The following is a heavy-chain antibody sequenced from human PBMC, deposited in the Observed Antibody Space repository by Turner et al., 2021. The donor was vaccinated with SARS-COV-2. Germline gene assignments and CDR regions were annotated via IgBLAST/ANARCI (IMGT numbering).Heavy chain of an antibody. CDR2: IYYSGST. J-gene: IGHJ5*02. D-gene: IGHD6-13*01. CDR1: GGSISSSSYY. V-gene: IGHV4-39*01. CDR3: ARHWEVAAAAYLARFDP. Sequence: QLQLQESGPGLVKPSETLSLTCPVPGGSISSSSYYWGWIRQPPGKGLEWIGSIYYSGSTYYNPSLKSRVTISVDTSKNQFSLKLSSVTAADTAVYYCARHWEVAAAAYLARFDPWGQGTLVTVSS.